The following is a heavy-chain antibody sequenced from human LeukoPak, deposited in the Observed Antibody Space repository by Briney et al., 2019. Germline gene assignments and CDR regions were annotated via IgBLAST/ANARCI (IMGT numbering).Heavy chain of an antibody. Sequence: SETLSLTCTVSGGSISSGSYYWSWIRQPAGKGLEWIGRIYTSGSTNYNPSLKSRVTISVDTSKNQFSLKLSSVTAADTAVYYCARTQYYCYYMDVWGEGTTVTISS. CDR3: ARTQYYCYYMDV. V-gene: IGHV4-61*02. J-gene: IGHJ6*03. CDR1: GGSISSGSYY. CDR2: IYTSGST.